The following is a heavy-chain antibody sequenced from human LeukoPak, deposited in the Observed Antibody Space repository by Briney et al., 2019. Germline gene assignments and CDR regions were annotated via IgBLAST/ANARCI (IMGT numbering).Heavy chain of an antibody. Sequence: GASVKVSFKASGYTFTSYDINWVRQATGQGLEWMGWMNPNSGNTGYAQKFQGRVTMTRNTSISTAYMELSSLRSEDTAVYYCARSIGRYQLLPFDYWGQGTLVTVSS. CDR1: GYTFTSYD. CDR2: MNPNSGNT. V-gene: IGHV1-8*01. D-gene: IGHD2-2*01. CDR3: ARSIGRYQLLPFDY. J-gene: IGHJ4*02.